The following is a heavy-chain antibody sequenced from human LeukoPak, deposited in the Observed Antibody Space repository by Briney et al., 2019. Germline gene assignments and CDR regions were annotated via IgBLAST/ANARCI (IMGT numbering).Heavy chain of an antibody. Sequence: VASVKVSCKASGYTFTSYGISWVRQAPGQGLEWMGWINPNSGGTNYAQKFQGWVTMTRDTSISTAYMELSRLRSEDTAVYYCARGGRIAAAYFDYWGQGTLVTVSS. CDR2: INPNSGGT. CDR1: GYTFTSYG. D-gene: IGHD6-13*01. J-gene: IGHJ4*02. CDR3: ARGGRIAAAYFDY. V-gene: IGHV1-2*04.